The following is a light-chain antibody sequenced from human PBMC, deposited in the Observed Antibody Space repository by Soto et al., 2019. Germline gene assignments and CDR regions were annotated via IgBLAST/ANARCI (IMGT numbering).Light chain of an antibody. Sequence: EIVLTQSPGTLSLSPGERATLSYRASQSVSSSYLAWYQQKPGQAPRLLIYGASSRATGIPDRFSGSGSGTDFTLTISRLEPEDFAVYYCQQYGSSLSTFGGGTKVEIK. CDR1: QSVSSSY. J-gene: IGKJ4*01. V-gene: IGKV3-20*01. CDR2: GAS. CDR3: QQYGSSLST.